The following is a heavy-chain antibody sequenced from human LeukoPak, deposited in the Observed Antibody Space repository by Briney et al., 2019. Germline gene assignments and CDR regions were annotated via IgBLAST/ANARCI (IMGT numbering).Heavy chain of an antibody. CDR3: ARGRGSSSPFDY. V-gene: IGHV4-34*01. Sequence: SETLSLTCAVYGGSFSGYYWSWIRQPPGKGLEWIGEINHSGSTNYNPSLKSRVTISVDTSKNQFSLKLSSVTAADTAVYYCARGRGSSSPFDYWGQGTLVTVST. D-gene: IGHD6-6*01. J-gene: IGHJ4*02. CDR1: GGSFSGYY. CDR2: INHSGST.